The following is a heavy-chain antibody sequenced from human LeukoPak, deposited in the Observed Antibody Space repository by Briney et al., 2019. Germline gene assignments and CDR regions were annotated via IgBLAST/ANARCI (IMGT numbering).Heavy chain of an antibody. V-gene: IGHV4-4*07. J-gene: IGHJ4*02. CDR2: MSTSGST. CDR3: ARMGAIAGASANPDH. Sequence: SETLSLTCTVSGGSISGYYWSWIRQPAGKGLEWIGRMSTSGSTNYNPSLKSRVTMSIGTSKNQFSLNLSSVTAADTAVYYCARMGAIAGASANPDHWGQGTLVTVSS. CDR1: GGSISGYY. D-gene: IGHD6-13*01.